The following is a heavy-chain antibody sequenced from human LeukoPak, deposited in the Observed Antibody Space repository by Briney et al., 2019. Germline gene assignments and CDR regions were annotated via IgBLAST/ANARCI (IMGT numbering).Heavy chain of an antibody. Sequence: KPSETLSLTCAVSGGSITTGIYYWGWIRQPPGKGLEWIGNIYYSGITHYNPSFESRLTISVDTSKNQFSLKLSSVTVADTAVYYCVRHGSGYTSSWYCPLDYWGQGTLVTVSS. CDR1: GGSITTGIYY. J-gene: IGHJ4*02. CDR3: VRHGSGYTSSWYCPLDY. CDR2: IYYSGIT. D-gene: IGHD6-13*01. V-gene: IGHV4-39*01.